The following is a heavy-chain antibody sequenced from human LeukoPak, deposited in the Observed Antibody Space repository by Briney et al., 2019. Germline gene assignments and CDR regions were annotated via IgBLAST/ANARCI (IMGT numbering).Heavy chain of an antibody. Sequence: PSETLSLTCTVSGGSISSYYWSWIRQPPGKGLEWIGYIYYSGSTNYNPSLKSRVTISVDTSKNQFSLKLSSVTAADTAVYYCARVSAWGYYFDYWGQGTLVTVSS. V-gene: IGHV4-59*12. CDR1: GGSISSYY. D-gene: IGHD7-27*01. CDR3: ARVSAWGYYFDY. J-gene: IGHJ4*02. CDR2: IYYSGST.